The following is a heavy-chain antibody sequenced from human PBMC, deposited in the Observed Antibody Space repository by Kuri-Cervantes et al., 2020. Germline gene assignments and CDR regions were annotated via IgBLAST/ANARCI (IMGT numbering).Heavy chain of an antibody. CDR2: ISSSSSTI. V-gene: IGHV3-48*01. CDR1: GITFSSYS. J-gene: IGHJ6*02. D-gene: IGHD2/OR15-2a*01. CDR3: AKQGAHTFKYYYYGMDV. Sequence: GGSLRLSCAASGITFSSYSMNWVRQAPGKGLEWVSYISSSSSTIYYADSVKGRFTISRDNAKNSLYLQMNSLRAEDTAVYYCAKQGAHTFKYYYYGMDVWGQGTTVTVSS.